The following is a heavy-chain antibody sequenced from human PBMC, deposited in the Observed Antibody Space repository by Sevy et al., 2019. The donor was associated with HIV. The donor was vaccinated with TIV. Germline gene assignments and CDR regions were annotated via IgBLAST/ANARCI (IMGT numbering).Heavy chain of an antibody. CDR2: IYYSGST. D-gene: IGHD3-3*01. V-gene: IGHV4-39*01. CDR3: AVITIFGVVTDNWFDP. CDR1: GGSISSSSYY. J-gene: IGHJ5*02. Sequence: SETLSLTCTVSGGSISSSSYYWGWIRQPPWKGLEWIGSIYYSGSTYYNPSLKSRVTISVDTSKNQVSLKLSSVTAADTAVYYCAVITIFGVVTDNWFDPWGQGTRVTVSS.